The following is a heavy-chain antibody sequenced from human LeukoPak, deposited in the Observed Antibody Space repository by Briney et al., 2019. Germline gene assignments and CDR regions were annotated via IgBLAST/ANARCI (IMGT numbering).Heavy chain of an antibody. J-gene: IGHJ3*02. D-gene: IGHD4-17*01. CDR3: ARQGTVTLDAFDI. V-gene: IGHV4-59*08. CDR1: GGSISSYY. CDR2: IYYSGST. Sequence: SETLSLTCTVSGGSISSYYWSWIRQPPGKGLEWIGYIYYSGSTNYNPSLKSRVTISVDTSKNQFSLKLSSVTAADTAVYYCARQGTVTLDAFDIWGQGTMVTVSS.